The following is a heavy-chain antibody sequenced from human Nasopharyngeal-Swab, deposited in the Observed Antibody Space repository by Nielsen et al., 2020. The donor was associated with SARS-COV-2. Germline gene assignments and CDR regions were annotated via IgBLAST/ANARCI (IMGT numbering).Heavy chain of an antibody. D-gene: IGHD1-26*01. J-gene: IGHJ4*02. CDR3: ARGPLELELPPAISYYFDY. V-gene: IGHV1-69*13. CDR1: GAPFSSNA. CDR2: IIPIFGTA. Sequence: SVKISCKASGAPFSSNALSCVRQAPGHGLEWMGGIIPIFGTANYAQKFKGRVTITADESTSTAYMELSSLRSEDTAVYYCARGPLELELPPAISYYFDYWGQGTLVTVSS.